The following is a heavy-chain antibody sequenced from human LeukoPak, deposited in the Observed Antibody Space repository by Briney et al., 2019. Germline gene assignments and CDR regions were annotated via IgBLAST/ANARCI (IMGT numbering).Heavy chain of an antibody. D-gene: IGHD2-2*01. CDR1: GFTFSSYA. CDR3: AKDIYCSSTSCVPIFDY. V-gene: IGHV3-23*01. J-gene: IGHJ4*02. CDR2: ISGSGGST. Sequence: GGSLRLSCAASGFTFSSYAMSWVRQAPGKGLEWVSAISGSGGSTYYADSVKGRFTISRGNSKNTLYLQMNSLRAEDTAVYYCAKDIYCSSTSCVPIFDYWGQGTLVTVSS.